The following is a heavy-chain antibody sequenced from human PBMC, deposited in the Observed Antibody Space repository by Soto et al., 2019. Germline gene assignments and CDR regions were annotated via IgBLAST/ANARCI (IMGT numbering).Heavy chain of an antibody. D-gene: IGHD6-6*01. Sequence: EVQLLESGGGLVQSGESLRLSCAASGFTFSSYAMSWVRQAPGKGLEWVSVISGSDESTYYADSVKGRFTISRDNSKNTLYLQMNSLRAEDTAVYYCAKRSSSSTFDYWGQGTLVTVSS. CDR3: AKRSSSSTFDY. J-gene: IGHJ4*02. CDR1: GFTFSSYA. CDR2: ISGSDEST. V-gene: IGHV3-23*01.